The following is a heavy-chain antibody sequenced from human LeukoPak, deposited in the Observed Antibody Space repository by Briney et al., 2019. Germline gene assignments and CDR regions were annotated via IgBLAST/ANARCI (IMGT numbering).Heavy chain of an antibody. V-gene: IGHV4-38-2*02. CDR3: ARVLHAPSLIDS. D-gene: IGHD2-8*01. CDR1: DSSISSTYY. J-gene: IGHJ5*01. CDR2: VFRLQTVRT. Sequence: PSETLSLTCTVSDSSISSTYYWAWIRQPPGKGLEWIATVFRLQTVRTFNNPSLESRVTMSLDPSQNQFSLNLTSVTAADTALYFCARVLHAPSLIDSWCQGTLVTVSS.